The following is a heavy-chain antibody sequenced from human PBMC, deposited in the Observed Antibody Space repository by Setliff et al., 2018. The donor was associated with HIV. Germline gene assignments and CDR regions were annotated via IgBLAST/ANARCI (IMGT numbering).Heavy chain of an antibody. CDR1: GGSISSSGNY. CDR3: ARDLSPYGSGDPYYYYGMDV. D-gene: IGHD3-10*01. Sequence: PSETLSLTCTVSGGSISSSGNYWTWIRQRPGKGLEWIGYIYYTGSTYYHPSLKSRVLISVDTSNNLFSLSLGSVTAADTAVYYCARDLSPYGSGDPYYYYGMDVWGQGTTVTVSS. J-gene: IGHJ6*02. CDR2: IYYTGST. V-gene: IGHV4-31*03.